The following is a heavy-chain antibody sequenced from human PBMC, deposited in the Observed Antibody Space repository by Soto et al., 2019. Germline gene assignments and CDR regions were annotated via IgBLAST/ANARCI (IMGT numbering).Heavy chain of an antibody. J-gene: IGHJ6*03. Sequence: PSETLSLTCTVSGGSISSYYWSWIRQPPGKGLEWIGYIYYSGSTNYNPSLKSRVTISVDTSKNQFPLKLSSVTAADTAVYYCARETHYYYYYMDVWGKGTTVTVSS. CDR2: IYYSGST. V-gene: IGHV4-59*01. CDR3: ARETHYYYYYMDV. CDR1: GGSISSYY.